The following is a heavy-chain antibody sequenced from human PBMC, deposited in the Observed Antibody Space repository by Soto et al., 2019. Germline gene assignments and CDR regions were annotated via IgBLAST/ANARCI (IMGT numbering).Heavy chain of an antibody. V-gene: IGHV3-30-3*01. D-gene: IGHD3-3*01. Sequence: QVQLVESGGGVVQPGRSLRLSCAASGFTFSSYAMHWVRQAPGKGLEWVAVISYDGSNKYYADSVKGRFTISRDNSKNTLYLQMNSLRAEDTAVYYCAREMFSFEVRYYGMDVWGQGTTVTVS. CDR1: GFTFSSYA. J-gene: IGHJ6*02. CDR3: AREMFSFEVRYYGMDV. CDR2: ISYDGSNK.